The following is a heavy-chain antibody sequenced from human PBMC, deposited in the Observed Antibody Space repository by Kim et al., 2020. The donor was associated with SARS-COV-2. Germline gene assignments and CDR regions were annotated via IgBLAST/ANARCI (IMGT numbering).Heavy chain of an antibody. V-gene: IGHV3-30*18. CDR2: ISYDGSNK. CDR1: GFTFSSYG. Sequence: GGSLRLSCAASGFTFSSYGMHWVRQAPGKGLEWVAVISYDGSNKYYADSVKGRFTISRDNSKNTLYLQMNSLRAEDTAVYYCAKDGGDCSSTSCYIRHIDYWGQGTLVTVSS. CDR3: AKDGGDCSSTSCYIRHIDY. J-gene: IGHJ4*02. D-gene: IGHD2-2*02.